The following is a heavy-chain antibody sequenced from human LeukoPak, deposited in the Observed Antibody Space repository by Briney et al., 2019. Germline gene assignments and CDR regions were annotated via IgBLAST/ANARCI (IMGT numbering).Heavy chain of an antibody. Sequence: AVNVSFKASGGTFSSYAISWVRQAPGQGLEWMGVIIPIFGTANYAQKFQGRVTITEDESTSTAYMELSSLRSEDTAVYYCAAAGSSGWTDFDYWGQGTLVTVSS. D-gene: IGHD6-19*01. CDR1: GGTFSSYA. J-gene: IGHJ4*02. CDR2: IIPIFGTA. V-gene: IGHV1-69*01. CDR3: AAAGSSGWTDFDY.